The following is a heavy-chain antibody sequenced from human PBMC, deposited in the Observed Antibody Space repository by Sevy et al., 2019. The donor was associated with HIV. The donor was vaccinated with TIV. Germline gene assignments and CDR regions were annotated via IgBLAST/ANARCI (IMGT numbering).Heavy chain of an antibody. D-gene: IGHD6-13*01. CDR1: GGSINSDDYY. J-gene: IGHJ4*02. CDR2: IFYSGRT. Sequence: SETLSLTCTVSGGSINSDDYYWSWIRQPPGKGLEWIGYIFYSGRTYYNPSLRSRVTISADTSKNQFSLKLRSVTAADTAVYYCASNIAAAGTFYFDYWGQGTLVTVSS. CDR3: ASNIAAAGTFYFDY. V-gene: IGHV4-30-4*01.